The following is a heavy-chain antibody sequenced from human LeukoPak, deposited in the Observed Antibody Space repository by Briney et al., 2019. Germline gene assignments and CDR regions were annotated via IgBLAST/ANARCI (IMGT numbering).Heavy chain of an antibody. CDR1: GFTFSSYA. V-gene: IGHV3-30*04. D-gene: IGHD3-22*01. CDR3: AKDVLGYYDSSGYSPYDY. CDR2: ISYDGSNK. Sequence: GGSLRLSCAASGFTFSSYAMHWVRQAPGKGLEWVAVISYDGSNKYYADSVKGRFTISRDNSKNTLYLQMNSLRAEDTAVYYCAKDVLGYYDSSGYSPYDYWGQGTLVTVSS. J-gene: IGHJ4*02.